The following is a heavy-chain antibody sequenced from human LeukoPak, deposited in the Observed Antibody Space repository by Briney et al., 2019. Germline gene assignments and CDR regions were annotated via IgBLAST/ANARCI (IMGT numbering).Heavy chain of an antibody. J-gene: IGHJ6*02. Sequence: PGGSLRLSCAASGFTFNTYSMNWVRQAREKGLEWVSSISSSGTYINYADPVKGRFTIPRDNAKATLYLEMHNLRVDDTAMYYCARDRGSGWYYFYGMVVWGQGTTVTVSS. V-gene: IGHV3-21*01. CDR3: ARDRGSGWYYFYGMVV. D-gene: IGHD6-19*01. CDR2: ISSSGTYI. CDR1: GFTFNTYS.